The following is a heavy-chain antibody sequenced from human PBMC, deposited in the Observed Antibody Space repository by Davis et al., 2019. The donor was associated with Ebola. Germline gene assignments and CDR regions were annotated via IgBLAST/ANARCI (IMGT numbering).Heavy chain of an antibody. Sequence: SQTLSLTCAVYGGSFSGYYWSWIRQPPGKGLEWIGEINHSGSTNYNPSLKSRVTISVDTSKNQFSLKLSSVTAADTAVYYWARMRKPYSSSWYWAFDIWGQGTMVTVSS. V-gene: IGHV4-34*01. J-gene: IGHJ3*02. CDR2: INHSGST. CDR1: GGSFSGYY. D-gene: IGHD6-13*01. CDR3: ARMRKPYSSSWYWAFDI.